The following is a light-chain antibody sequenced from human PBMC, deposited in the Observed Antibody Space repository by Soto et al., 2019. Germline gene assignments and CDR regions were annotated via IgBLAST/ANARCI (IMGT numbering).Light chain of an antibody. Sequence: QSVLTQPRSVSGSPGQSVTISCTGTSSDVGGYNHVSWYQQHPGKAPKLMIYDVTKRPSGVPDRFSVSKSGNTASLTISGLQAEDEADYYCCSYAGGFYVFGTGTKLTVL. J-gene: IGLJ1*01. V-gene: IGLV2-11*01. CDR3: CSYAGGFYV. CDR1: SSDVGGYNH. CDR2: DVT.